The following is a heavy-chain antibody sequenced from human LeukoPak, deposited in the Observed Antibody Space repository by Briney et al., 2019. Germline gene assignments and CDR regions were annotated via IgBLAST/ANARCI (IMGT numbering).Heavy chain of an antibody. CDR2: INHSGST. CDR3: ATAHGRYCSSTSCSRRRFFDL. Sequence: PSETLSLTCTVSGGSISSSSYYWSWIRQPPGKGLEWIGEINHSGSTNYNPPLKSRVTISVDTSKNQFSLKLSSVTAADTAVYYCATAHGRYCSSTSCSRRRFFDLWGRGTLVTVSS. D-gene: IGHD2-2*01. CDR1: GGSISSSSYY. J-gene: IGHJ2*01. V-gene: IGHV4-39*07.